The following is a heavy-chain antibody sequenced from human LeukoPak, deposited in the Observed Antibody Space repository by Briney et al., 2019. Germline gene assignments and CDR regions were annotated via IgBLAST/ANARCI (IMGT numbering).Heavy chain of an antibody. D-gene: IGHD3-22*01. CDR3: AIQITMIVVVPYFDY. CDR1: GLTFSGYY. Sequence: GGSLRLSCAASGLTFSGYYMTWIRQAPGKGLEWVSSISGSGTTIYSADSVRGRFTVSRDNAKNSLFLHMNSLRAEDTAVYYCAIQITMIVVVPYFDYWGQGTLVTVSS. J-gene: IGHJ4*02. CDR2: ISGSGTTI. V-gene: IGHV3-11*04.